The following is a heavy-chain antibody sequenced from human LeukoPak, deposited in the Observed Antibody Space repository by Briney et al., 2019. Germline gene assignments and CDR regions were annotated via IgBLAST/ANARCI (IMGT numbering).Heavy chain of an antibody. Sequence: GSPRPPRATAGFTFSYHGMPWVRQAPGQGPEWVEVIWYDGSNKYYADSVKGRFTISRDNSKNTLYLEMNSLRAEDMAVYYCAKDRGRRSYDAVDYWGQGTQVTVSS. J-gene: IGHJ4*02. D-gene: IGHD1-26*01. V-gene: IGHV3-33*06. CDR1: GFTFSYHG. CDR2: IWYDGSNK. CDR3: AKDRGRRSYDAVDY.